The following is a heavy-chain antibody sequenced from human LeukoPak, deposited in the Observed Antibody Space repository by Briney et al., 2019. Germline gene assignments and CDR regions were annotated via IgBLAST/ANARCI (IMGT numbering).Heavy chain of an antibody. D-gene: IGHD6-13*01. J-gene: IGHJ6*03. Sequence: GGSLRLSCAASGFTFSSYWMSWVRQAPGKGLEWVANIKQDGSEKYYVDSVKGRFTISRDNAKNSLYLQMNSLRAEDTAVYYCASRGIAAALLGTHYYYYMDVWGKGTTVTVSS. CDR2: IKQDGSEK. CDR3: ASRGIAAALLGTHYYYYMDV. CDR1: GFTFSSYW. V-gene: IGHV3-7*01.